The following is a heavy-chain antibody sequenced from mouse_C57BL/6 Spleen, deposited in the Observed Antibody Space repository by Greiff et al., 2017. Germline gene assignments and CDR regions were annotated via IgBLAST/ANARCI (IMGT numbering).Heavy chain of an antibody. D-gene: IGHD4-1*01. V-gene: IGHV1-26*01. CDR3: AITGAY. J-gene: IGHJ3*01. CDR1: GYTFTDYY. CDR2: INPNNGGT. Sequence: VQLQQSGPELVKPGASVKISCKASGYTFTDYYMNWVKQSHGKSLEWIGDINPNNGGTSYNQKFKGKATLTVDKSSSTAYMELRSLTSEDSAVYYCAITGAYWGQGTLVTVSA.